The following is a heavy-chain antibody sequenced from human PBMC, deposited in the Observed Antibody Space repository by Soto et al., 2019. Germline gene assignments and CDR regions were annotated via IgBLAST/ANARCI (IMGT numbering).Heavy chain of an antibody. V-gene: IGHV4-59*01. Sequence: PSETLSLTCTVSGGSISSNYWTWIRQPPGKGLEWIGYVYNSGSTNYNPSLKSRVTISEDTSKSQFSLKVNSKTAAAPAVYYCARYRREAVSGYTLDNWGQGILVAVSS. D-gene: IGHD6-19*01. J-gene: IGHJ4*02. CDR1: GGSISSNY. CDR2: VYNSGST. CDR3: ARYRREAVSGYTLDN.